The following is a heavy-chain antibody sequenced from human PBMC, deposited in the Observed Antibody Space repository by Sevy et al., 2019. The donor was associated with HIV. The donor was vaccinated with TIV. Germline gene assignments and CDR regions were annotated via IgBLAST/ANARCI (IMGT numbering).Heavy chain of an antibody. Sequence: GGSLRLSCAASGFTFSTYGMHWLRQAPGKGLEWVAVLSYDGSDKYYTYSVKGRFTISRDSSKNTLYLQMNSLRAEDTAVYYCAKDRETAAAGYYFDFWGQGTLVTVSS. CDR2: LSYDGSDK. CDR1: GFTFSTYG. J-gene: IGHJ4*02. D-gene: IGHD6-13*01. V-gene: IGHV3-30*18. CDR3: AKDRETAAAGYYFDF.